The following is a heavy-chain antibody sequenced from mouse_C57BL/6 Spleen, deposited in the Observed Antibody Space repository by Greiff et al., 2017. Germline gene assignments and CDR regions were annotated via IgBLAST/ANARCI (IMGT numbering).Heavy chain of an antibody. D-gene: IGHD2-3*01. J-gene: IGHJ2*01. Sequence: EVQVVESGGGLVKPGGSLKLSCAASGFTFSSYAMSWVRQTPEKRLEWVATISDGGSYTYYPDNVKGRFTISRDNAKNNLYLQMSHLKSEDTAMYYCARDGSDGYYDDWGQGTTLTVSS. CDR1: GFTFSSYA. CDR3: ARDGSDGYYDD. CDR2: ISDGGSYT. V-gene: IGHV5-4*01.